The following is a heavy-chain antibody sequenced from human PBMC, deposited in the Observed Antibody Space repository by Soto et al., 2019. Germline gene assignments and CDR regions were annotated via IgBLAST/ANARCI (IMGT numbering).Heavy chain of an antibody. CDR3: ARDREGYTASYYFDY. CDR2: ISYDGSNK. J-gene: IGHJ4*02. CDR1: GFTFSSYA. V-gene: IGHV3-30-3*01. Sequence: QVQLVESGGGVVQPGRSLRLSCAASGFTFSSYAMHWVRQAPGKGLEWVAVISYDGSNKYYADSVKGRFTISRDNSKNTLYLQMISLRAEDTAVDYCARDREGYTASYYFDYWGQGTLVTVSS. D-gene: IGHD2-2*01.